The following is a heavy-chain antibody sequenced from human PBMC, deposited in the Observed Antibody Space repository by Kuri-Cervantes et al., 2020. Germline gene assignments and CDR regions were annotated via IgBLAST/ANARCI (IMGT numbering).Heavy chain of an antibody. V-gene: IGHV4-59*01. CDR1: GGSISSYY. Sequence: SETLSLTCTVSGGSISSYYWSWIRQPPGKGLEWIGYIYYSGSTNYNPSLKSRVTISVDTSKNQFSLKLSSVTAADTAVYYCARDFKSGFKQNWYFDLWGRGTLVTVSS. D-gene: IGHD1/OR15-1a*01. CDR3: ARDFKSGFKQNWYFDL. CDR2: IYYSGST. J-gene: IGHJ2*01.